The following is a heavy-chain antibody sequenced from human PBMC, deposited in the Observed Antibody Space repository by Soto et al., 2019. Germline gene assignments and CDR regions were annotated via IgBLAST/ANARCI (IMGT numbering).Heavy chain of an antibody. V-gene: IGHV4-34*01. J-gene: IGHJ4*02. CDR1: SGSFSGYY. CDR2: ISQSGNT. D-gene: IGHD6-6*01. CDR3: ARAPKVSGSSQTRPDF. Sequence: SETLSLTCSIYSGSFSGYYWSWIRQPPGKGLEWIGEISQSGNTNYSPSLKSRVSIPIDTSKKQFSLNLASVSAADTAVYYCARAPKVSGSSQTRPDFWGQGPLVTVS.